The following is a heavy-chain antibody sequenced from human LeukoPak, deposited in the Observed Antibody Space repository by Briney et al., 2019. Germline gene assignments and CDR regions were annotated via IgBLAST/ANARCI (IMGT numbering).Heavy chain of an antibody. Sequence: HAGGSLRLSCAASGFTVSSNYMSWARQTPGKGLVWVSRMSSDESTTNYADSVRGRFTISRDNAKNALYLQMNNLRAEDTAIYFCARGRGPYGWFDPWGQGTLVTVSS. J-gene: IGHJ5*02. D-gene: IGHD3-10*01. CDR2: MSSDESTT. CDR1: GFTVSSNY. V-gene: IGHV3-74*01. CDR3: ARGRGPYGWFDP.